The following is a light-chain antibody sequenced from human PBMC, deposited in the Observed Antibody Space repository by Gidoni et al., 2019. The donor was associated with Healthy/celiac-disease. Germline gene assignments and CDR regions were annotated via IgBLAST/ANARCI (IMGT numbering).Light chain of an antibody. V-gene: IGKV3-11*01. CDR3: QQRSNWWT. J-gene: IGKJ1*01. CDR1: QSVSSY. CDR2: DAS. Sequence: EIVLTQSPATLSLSPGERATLSCRASQSVSSYLAWYQQKPGQAPRLLIYDASNRATGITARFSGSGSGTDFNLTISSLEPEDFAGYYCQQRSNWWTFGQGTKVEIK.